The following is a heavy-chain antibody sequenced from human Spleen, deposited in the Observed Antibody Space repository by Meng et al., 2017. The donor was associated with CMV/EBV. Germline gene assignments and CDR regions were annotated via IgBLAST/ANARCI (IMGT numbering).Heavy chain of an antibody. J-gene: IGHJ6*02. V-gene: IGHV3-23*01. D-gene: IGHD6-13*01. CDR2: ISGSGGST. CDR3: AKAGSSWFNYGMDV. Sequence: GGPLRLSCAASGFTFSSYAMSWVRQAPGKGLEWVSAISGSGGSTYYADSVKGRFTISRDNSKNTLYLQMNSLRAEDTAVYYCAKAGSSWFNYGMDVWGQGTTVTVSS. CDR1: GFTFSSYA.